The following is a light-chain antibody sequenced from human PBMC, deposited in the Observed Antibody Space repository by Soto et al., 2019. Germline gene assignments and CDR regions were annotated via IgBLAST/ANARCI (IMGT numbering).Light chain of an antibody. V-gene: IGKV3-15*01. CDR1: QSVGSL. CDR3: QQYNEWPIT. CDR2: RAS. Sequence: EIVLTQPPGTLSVSPGERATLSCRASQSVGSLLAWYQQKPGQAPRLLIYRASSRAAGISGSFSGSGSGTEFTLTITSLQSEDFAVYYCQQYNEWPITFGQGTRLEIK. J-gene: IGKJ5*01.